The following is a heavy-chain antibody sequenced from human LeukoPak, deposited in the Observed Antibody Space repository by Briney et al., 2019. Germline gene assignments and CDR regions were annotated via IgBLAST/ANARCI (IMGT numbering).Heavy chain of an antibody. Sequence: SETLSLTCAVSGGSISSYYWSWIRQPPGKGLEWIGYIYYSGSTNYNPSLKSRVTISVDTSKNQFSLKLSSVTAADTAVYYCARGTVDSVVPAATGGDYYYMDVWGKGTTVTVSS. J-gene: IGHJ6*03. CDR2: IYYSGST. V-gene: IGHV4-59*01. CDR3: ARGTVDSVVPAATGGDYYYMDV. CDR1: GGSISSYY. D-gene: IGHD2-2*01.